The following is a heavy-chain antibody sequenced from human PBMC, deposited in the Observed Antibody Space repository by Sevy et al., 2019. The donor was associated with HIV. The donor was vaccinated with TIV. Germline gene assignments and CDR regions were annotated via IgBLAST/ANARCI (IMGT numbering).Heavy chain of an antibody. CDR2: IYYSWST. D-gene: IGHD4-4*01. CDR3: ARLSGYSNYVYHYGMDV. V-gene: IGHV4-39*01. J-gene: IGHJ6*02. Sequence: SETLSLTCTVSGGSISSSSYYWGWIRQPPGKGLEWIGSIYYSWSTYYDPSLKSRVTISVDTSKNQFSLKLSSVTAADTAVYYCARLSGYSNYVYHYGMDVWGQGTTITVSS. CDR1: GGSISSSSYY.